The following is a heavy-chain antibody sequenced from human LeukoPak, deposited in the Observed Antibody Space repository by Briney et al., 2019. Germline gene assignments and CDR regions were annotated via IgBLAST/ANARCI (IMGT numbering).Heavy chain of an antibody. D-gene: IGHD6-13*01. CDR1: GFTFSDYY. CDR2: ISSSGSTI. V-gene: IGHV3-11*04. J-gene: IGHJ6*03. Sequence: PGGSLRLSCAASGFTFSDYYMSWIRQAPGKGLEWGSYISSSGSTIYYADSVKGRFTISRDNAKNSLYLQMNSLRAEDTAVYYCARLVRGYYYYMDVWGKGTTVTVSS. CDR3: ARLVRGYYYYMDV.